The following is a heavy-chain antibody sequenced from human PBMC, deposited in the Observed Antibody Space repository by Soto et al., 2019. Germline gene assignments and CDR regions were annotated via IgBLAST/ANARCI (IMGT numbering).Heavy chain of an antibody. D-gene: IGHD3-9*01. J-gene: IGHJ4*02. CDR1: GYTFTRYF. Sequence: GASVKVSWKASGYTFTRYFLHWVRQAPGQGLEWMGIINPGAGSTTYAQNFQGRVTMTSDTSTSTVFMELSSLRSDDTAVYYCARVTVNNVLAGPFDYWGQGTLVTVSS. V-gene: IGHV1-46*03. CDR2: INPGAGST. CDR3: ARVTVNNVLAGPFDY.